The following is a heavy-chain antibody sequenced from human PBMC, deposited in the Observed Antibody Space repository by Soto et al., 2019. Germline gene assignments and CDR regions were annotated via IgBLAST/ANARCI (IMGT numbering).Heavy chain of an antibody. CDR2: VKDGGST. D-gene: IGHD5-12*01. Sequence: QVQLQQWGAGLLKPSETLSLTCTVNGGCLTGYYWSWIRQPPGKGLEWIGEVKDGGSTNYSPSLRGRVSISADTSKNHFSLRLNSVTAADTAVYFCARGQEGIVATHWDQGALVTVSS. CDR1: GGCLTGYY. CDR3: ARGQEGIVATH. J-gene: IGHJ4*02. V-gene: IGHV4-34*01.